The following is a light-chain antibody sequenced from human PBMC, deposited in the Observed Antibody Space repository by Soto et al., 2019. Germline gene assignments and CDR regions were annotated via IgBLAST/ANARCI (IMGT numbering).Light chain of an antibody. CDR2: EDT. V-gene: IGLV2-14*02. J-gene: IGLJ1*01. CDR3: TSYTSSTTLV. Sequence: QSALTQPASVSGSPGQSITISCTGTSGDIGSYNLLFWYQQHAGKAPKLMIYEDTKRPSGVSDRFSASKSGTTASLTISGLQAEDEADYYCTSYTSSTTLVFGTGTKVTVL. CDR1: SGDIGSYNL.